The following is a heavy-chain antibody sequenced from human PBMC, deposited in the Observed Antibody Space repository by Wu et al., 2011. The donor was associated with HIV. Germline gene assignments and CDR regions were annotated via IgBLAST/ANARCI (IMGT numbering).Heavy chain of an antibody. CDR2: IIPVFGTT. J-gene: IGHJ6*02. CDR1: GGTFSNYA. D-gene: IGHD2-2*01. CDR3: ARDTQGDIVEVPAAKGTYYYGMDV. Sequence: QDQLVQSGAEVKKPGSSVKVSCKAPGGTFSNYAISWVRQAPGQGLEWMGGIIPVFGTTNYAQKLHGRVTITTDESMSTAYMELSSLRSEDTAIYYCARDTQGDIVEVPAAKGTYYYGMDVVGPRDHGHRLL. V-gene: IGHV1-69*05.